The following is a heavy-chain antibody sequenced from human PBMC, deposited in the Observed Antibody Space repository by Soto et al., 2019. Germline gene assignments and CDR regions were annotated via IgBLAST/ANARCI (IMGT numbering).Heavy chain of an antibody. J-gene: IGHJ3*02. Sequence: QVQLVESGGGVVQPGRSLRLSCAASGFTFSSYGMHWVRQAPGEGLEWVAVISYDGSNKYYADSVKGRFTISRDNSKNTLYLQMNSLRAEDTAVYYCAKGASSSWYRAFDIWGQGTMVTVSS. CDR3: AKGASSSWYRAFDI. D-gene: IGHD6-13*01. CDR1: GFTFSSYG. CDR2: ISYDGSNK. V-gene: IGHV3-30*18.